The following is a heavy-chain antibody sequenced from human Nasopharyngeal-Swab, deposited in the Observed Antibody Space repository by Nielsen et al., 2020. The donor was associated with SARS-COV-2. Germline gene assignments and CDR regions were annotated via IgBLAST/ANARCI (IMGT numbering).Heavy chain of an antibody. CDR1: GFTFATYD. Sequence: GGSLRLSCAASGFTFATYDLNWVRQAPGKGLEWVSGISDSGGITHFADSVKGRFTISRDNSKNALYLQMNSLRVEDTAIYYCARESHDNSWYIDYWGQGTLVTVSS. V-gene: IGHV3-23*01. CDR3: ARESHDNSWYIDY. D-gene: IGHD6-13*01. J-gene: IGHJ4*02. CDR2: ISDSGGIT.